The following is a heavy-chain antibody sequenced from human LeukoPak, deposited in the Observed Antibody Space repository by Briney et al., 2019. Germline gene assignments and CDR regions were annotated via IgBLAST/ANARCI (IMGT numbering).Heavy chain of an antibody. J-gene: IGHJ4*02. CDR1: GDSVSSNSAA. D-gene: IGHD2-15*01. CDR2: TYYRSKWYY. CDR3: ARDGTWRLDY. Sequence: SQTLSLTCAISGDSVSSNSAAWNWIRQSPSGGLEWLGRTYYRSKWYYDYALSVKSRSTINPDTSENQFSLQLNSVTPDDTAVYYCARDGTWRLDYWGQGILVTVSS. V-gene: IGHV6-1*01.